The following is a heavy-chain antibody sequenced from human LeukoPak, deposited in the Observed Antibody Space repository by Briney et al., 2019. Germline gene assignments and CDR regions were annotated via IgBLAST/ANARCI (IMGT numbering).Heavy chain of an antibody. CDR2: INPNSGAT. D-gene: IGHD6-19*01. CDR3: ARGGYSSGGSLGFGP. V-gene: IGHV1-2*02. J-gene: IGHJ5*02. Sequence: GASVKVSCKASGYTFTGYYMHWARQAPGQGLEWMGWINPNSGATNYAQRFQGRVTVTRDTSISTAYMKLSRLTSDDTAVYYCARGGYSSGGSLGFGPWGQGTLVTVSS. CDR1: GYTFTGYY.